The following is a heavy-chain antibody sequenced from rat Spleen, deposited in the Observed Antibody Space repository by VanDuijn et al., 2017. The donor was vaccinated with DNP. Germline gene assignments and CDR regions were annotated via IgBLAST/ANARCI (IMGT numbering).Heavy chain of an antibody. V-gene: IGHV2-41*01. CDR2: IWNTGGT. Sequence: QVQLKESGPGLVQPSQTLSLTCTVAGFSLTSDHVHWFRQPPGKGLEWMGVIWNTGGTRYNSTLKSRLSITRDTSKSQVFLEMNSLQTEDTAFYLCTGVDSYPGLPFEYWGQGVMVTVSS. J-gene: IGHJ2*01. CDR1: GFSLTSDH. CDR3: TGVDSYPGLPFEY. D-gene: IGHD1-4*01.